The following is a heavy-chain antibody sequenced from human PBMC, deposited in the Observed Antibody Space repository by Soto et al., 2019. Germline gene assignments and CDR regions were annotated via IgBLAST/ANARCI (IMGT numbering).Heavy chain of an antibody. Sequence: SETLSLTCAVSGGSISSSNWWSWVRQPPGKGLEGIGEIYHSGITNYNPSLKSRVTISVDKSKNQFSLKLSSVTAADTAVYYCARVLGIAAAGTYYYYGMDVWGQGTTVTVSS. CDR2: IYHSGIT. CDR3: ARVLGIAAAGTYYYYGMDV. D-gene: IGHD6-13*01. V-gene: IGHV4-4*02. J-gene: IGHJ6*02. CDR1: GGSISSSNW.